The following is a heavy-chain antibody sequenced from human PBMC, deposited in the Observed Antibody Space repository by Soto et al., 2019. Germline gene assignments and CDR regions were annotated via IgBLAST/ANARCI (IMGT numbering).Heavy chain of an antibody. CDR1: GGLFSSYP. V-gene: IGHV1-69*01. J-gene: IGHJ4*02. CDR2: IIPVFQTA. Sequence: QAQRAESGAGGKKPWSSVKVSCKASGGLFSSYPISWVRQVPGQGLEWMGGIIPVFQTAYYTQRFQGRVTITADESTNTAYMELSSLRSEDTALYYCARGGSGYTWFNEFWGQGTLVTVSS. CDR3: ARGGSGYTWFNEF. D-gene: IGHD3-22*01.